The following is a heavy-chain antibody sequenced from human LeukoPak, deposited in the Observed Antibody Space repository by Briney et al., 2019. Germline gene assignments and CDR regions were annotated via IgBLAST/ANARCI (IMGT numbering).Heavy chain of an antibody. J-gene: IGHJ4*02. CDR1: GGSISSYY. V-gene: IGHV4-4*07. CDR3: ATLGYCSSTSCYSADY. Sequence: KPSETLSLTCTVSGGSISSYYWSWIRQPAGKGLEWIGRIYTSGSTNYNPSLKSRVTMSVDTSKNQFSLKLSSVTAADTAVYYRATLGYCSSTSCYSADYWGQGTLVTVSS. CDR2: IYTSGST. D-gene: IGHD2-2*03.